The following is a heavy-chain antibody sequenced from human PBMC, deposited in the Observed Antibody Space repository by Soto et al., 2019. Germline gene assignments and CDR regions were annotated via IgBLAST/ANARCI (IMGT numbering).Heavy chain of an antibody. J-gene: IGHJ4*02. Sequence: QVHLVQSGAEVKKPGASVKVSCKGSGYAFTTYGITWVRQAPGQGLEWMGWISAHNGNTNYAQKPPARVTVTRDTSTSTAYMELTSLRSDATAVYYCARGRYGDYWGQGALVTVSS. D-gene: IGHD1-1*01. CDR3: ARGRYGDY. CDR2: ISAHNGNT. CDR1: GYAFTTYG. V-gene: IGHV1-18*01.